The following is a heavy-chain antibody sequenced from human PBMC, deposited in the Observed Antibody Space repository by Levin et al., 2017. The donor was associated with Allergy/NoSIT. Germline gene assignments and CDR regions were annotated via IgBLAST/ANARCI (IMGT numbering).Heavy chain of an antibody. CDR2: IYPDDSDT. Sequence: GESLKISCKGSGYRFTSYWIAWVRQMPGKGLEWMGIIYPDDSDTRYSPSFQGQVTISADKSISTAYLQWSSLKASDTAMYYCARQSSDWPYYFDYWGQGTLVTVSS. D-gene: IGHD2-21*02. CDR3: ARQSSDWPYYFDY. CDR1: GYRFTSYW. V-gene: IGHV5-51*01. J-gene: IGHJ4*02.